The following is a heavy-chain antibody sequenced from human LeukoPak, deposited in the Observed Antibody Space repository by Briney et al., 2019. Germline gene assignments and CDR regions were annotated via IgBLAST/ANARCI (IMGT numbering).Heavy chain of an antibody. V-gene: IGHV1-2*02. CDR1: GYTFTGYY. J-gene: IGHJ3*02. CDR3: AREGTSQLANAFDI. D-gene: IGHD2-2*01. CDR2: INPNSGGT. Sequence: ASVKLSCKASGYTFTGYYMHWVRQAPGQGLEWMGWINPNSGGTNYAQKFQGRVTMTRDTSISTAYMELSRLRSDDTAVYYCAREGTSQLANAFDIWGQGTMVTVSS.